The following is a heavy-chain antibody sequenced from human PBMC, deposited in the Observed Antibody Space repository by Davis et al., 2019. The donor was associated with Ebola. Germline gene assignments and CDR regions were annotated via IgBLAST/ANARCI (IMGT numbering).Heavy chain of an antibody. Sequence: GGSLRLSCAASGFTFSSYWMSWVRQAPGKGLEWVANIKQDGSEKYYVDSVKGRFTISRDNAKNPLYLQMNSLRAEDTAVYYCARELGYYDFWSGYYYYYYYGMDVWGQGTTVTVSS. J-gene: IGHJ6*02. CDR3: ARELGYYDFWSGYYYYYYYGMDV. CDR1: GFTFSSYW. CDR2: IKQDGSEK. D-gene: IGHD3-3*01. V-gene: IGHV3-7*01.